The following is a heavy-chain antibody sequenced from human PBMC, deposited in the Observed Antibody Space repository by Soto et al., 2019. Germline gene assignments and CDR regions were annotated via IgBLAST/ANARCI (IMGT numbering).Heavy chain of an antibody. V-gene: IGHV3-30*18. CDR1: GFTFSTYG. CDR2: ILYDGSNK. D-gene: IGHD3-22*01. Sequence: GGSLRLSCAASGFTFSTYGMHWVRQAPGKGLEWVARILYDGSNKYYADSVKGRFTISRDNSKNTLYLQVNSLRAEDTAVYYCAKDGYDSSNYYSYYFDSWGQGTLVTVSS. CDR3: AKDGYDSSNYYSYYFDS. J-gene: IGHJ4*02.